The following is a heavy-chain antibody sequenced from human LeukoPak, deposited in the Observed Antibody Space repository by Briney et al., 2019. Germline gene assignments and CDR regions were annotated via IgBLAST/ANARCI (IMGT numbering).Heavy chain of an antibody. CDR2: IYYSGST. CDR3: ARDFGYSYGPPDNWFDP. CDR1: GGSISSSSYY. J-gene: IGHJ5*02. Sequence: SETLSLTCTVSGGSISSSSYYWGWIRQPPGKGLEWIGSIYYSGSTYYNPSLKSRVTISVDTSKNQFSLKLSSVTAADTAVYYCARDFGYSYGPPDNWFDPWGQGTLVTVSS. V-gene: IGHV4-39*07. D-gene: IGHD5-18*01.